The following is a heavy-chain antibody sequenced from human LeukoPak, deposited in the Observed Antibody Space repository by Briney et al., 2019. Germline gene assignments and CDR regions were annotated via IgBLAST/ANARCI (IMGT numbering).Heavy chain of an antibody. CDR3: AKNNYDLLTGSLDY. D-gene: IGHD3-9*01. CDR2: IWYDGSNK. J-gene: IGHJ4*02. V-gene: IGHV3-33*06. CDR1: GFTFSSYG. Sequence: GRSLRLSCAASGFTFSSYGMHWVRQAPGKGQEWGAVIWYDGSNKYYADSVKGRFTISRDNSKNTLYLQMNSLRAEDTAVYYCAKNNYDLLTGSLDYWGQGTLVTVSS.